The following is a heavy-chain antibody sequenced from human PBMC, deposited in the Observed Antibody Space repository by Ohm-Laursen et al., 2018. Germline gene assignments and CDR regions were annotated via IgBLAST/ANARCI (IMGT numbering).Heavy chain of an antibody. CDR2: IKQAGSEK. CDR1: GFTFSTYW. D-gene: IGHD3-10*01. CDR3: AREYSGRDYFDY. Sequence: SLRLSCAASGFTFSTYWMSWVRQAPGKGLEWVANIKQAGSEKYYVDSVKGRFTISRDNAKNSLYLQMNSLRAEDTAVYYCAREYSGRDYFDYWGQGTLVTVSS. J-gene: IGHJ4*02. V-gene: IGHV3-7*01.